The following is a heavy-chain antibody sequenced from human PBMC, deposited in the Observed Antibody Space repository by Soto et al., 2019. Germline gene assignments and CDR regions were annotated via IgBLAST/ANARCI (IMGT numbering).Heavy chain of an antibody. J-gene: IGHJ3*02. V-gene: IGHV4-59*01. CDR2: IYYSEST. CDR3: ARDFKLDGSSGWYAFDI. Sequence: SETLSLTCTVSGVSISSYYWGWIRQPPGKGLEWIGYIYYSESTKYNPSLKSRVTISVDTSKNQFSLKLNSVTAADTAVYYCARDFKLDGSSGWYAFDIWGPGTMVTVSS. D-gene: IGHD6-19*01. CDR1: GVSISSYY.